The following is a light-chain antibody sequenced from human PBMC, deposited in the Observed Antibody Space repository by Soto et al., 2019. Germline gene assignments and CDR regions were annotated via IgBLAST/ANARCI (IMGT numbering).Light chain of an antibody. CDR2: AAS. Sequence: DIQMTQSPSSLSASVGDRVIIPCRSSQTITRNLNWYQQKPGTAPKLLIYAASTLQSGVPSRFSGSGSGTDFTLAISSLQHEDFATYYCQQSDSIPITFGQGTRLEIK. V-gene: IGKV1-39*01. CDR3: QQSDSIPIT. CDR1: QTITRN. J-gene: IGKJ5*01.